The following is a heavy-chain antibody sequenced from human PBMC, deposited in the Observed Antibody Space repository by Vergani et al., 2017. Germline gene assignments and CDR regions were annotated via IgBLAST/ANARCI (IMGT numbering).Heavy chain of an antibody. J-gene: IGHJ6*03. D-gene: IGHD6-6*01. CDR2: IYHSGST. Sequence: QVQLQESGPGLVKPSQTLSLTCTVSGGSISSGDYYWSWIRQPPGKGLEWIGSIYHSGSTYYNPSLKSRVTISVDTSKNQFSLKLSSVTAADTAVYYCARAAIAARPPSYYYYMDVWGKGTTVTVSS. V-gene: IGHV4-30-4*01. CDR1: GGSISSGDYY. CDR3: ARAAIAARPPSYYYYMDV.